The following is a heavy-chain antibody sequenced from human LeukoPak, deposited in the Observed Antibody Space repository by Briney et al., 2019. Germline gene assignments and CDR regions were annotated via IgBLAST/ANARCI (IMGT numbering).Heavy chain of an antibody. Sequence: GASVKVSCKASGGTFSSYAISWVRQAPGQGLEWMGGIIPIFGTANYAQKFQGRVTITADESTNTAYMELSSLRSEDTAVYYCARGSNYYDSSAPFDPWGQGTLVTVSS. CDR2: IIPIFGTA. V-gene: IGHV1-69*13. CDR1: GGTFSSYA. D-gene: IGHD3-22*01. J-gene: IGHJ5*02. CDR3: ARGSNYYDSSAPFDP.